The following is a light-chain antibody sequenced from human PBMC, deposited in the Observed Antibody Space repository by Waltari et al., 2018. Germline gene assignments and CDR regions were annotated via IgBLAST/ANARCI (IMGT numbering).Light chain of an antibody. V-gene: IGKV2-30*01. CDR3: MHTAKWPFT. J-gene: IGKJ4*01. CDR1: QSLVFSDGITY. Sequence: VMSQSPVSLPVPLGQSASISCCSNQSLVFSDGITYLNWFHQRPGQSPRRLISKVSHRDAGVPDRFSGSGSDTTFALTIDKMEAEDVGIYYCMHTAKWPFTFGGGTKVEI. CDR2: KVS.